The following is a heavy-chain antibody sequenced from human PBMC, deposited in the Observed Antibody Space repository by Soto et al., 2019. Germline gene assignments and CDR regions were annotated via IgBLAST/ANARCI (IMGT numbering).Heavy chain of an antibody. V-gene: IGHV3-53*01. CDR1: GFSVSSTY. D-gene: IGHD5-12*01. Sequence: GGSLRLSCAASGFSVSSTYMSWVRQPPGKGLEWVSTLSDDGRSHYADSVTGRLSVSRDNSKNTLYLHMSGLRADDTAIYYCSRDFTSGGYDFRGQGTQVTVSS. CDR3: SRDFTSGGYDF. J-gene: IGHJ4*02. CDR2: LSDDGRS.